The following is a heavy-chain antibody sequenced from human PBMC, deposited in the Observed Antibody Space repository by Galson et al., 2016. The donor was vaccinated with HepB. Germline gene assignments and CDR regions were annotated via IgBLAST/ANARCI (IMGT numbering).Heavy chain of an antibody. CDR1: GFNVYV. D-gene: IGHD3-3*01. J-gene: IGHJ6*02. V-gene: IGHV3-23*01. Sequence: SLRLSCAASGFNVYVMSWVRQAPGKGLEWVATFSGSDGSALYADSVKGRFTIARDSSKTMLFLQMNRLRVEDTAVYYCAKDLHPEIARSSSDFWRGHARRQRAGDFDMDVWGQGTTVTVSS. CDR2: FSGSDGSA. CDR3: AKDLHPEIARSSSDFWRGHARRQRAGDFDMDV.